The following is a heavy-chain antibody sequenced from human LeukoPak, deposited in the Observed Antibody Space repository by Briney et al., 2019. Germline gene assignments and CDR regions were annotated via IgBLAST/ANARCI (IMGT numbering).Heavy chain of an antibody. Sequence: GGSLRLSCAASGFTFSSYSMNWVRQAPGKGLEWVSSISSSSSYIYYADLVKGRFTISRDNAKNSLYLQMNSLRAEDTAVYYCARMLAAGFDYWGQGTLVTVSS. CDR1: GFTFSSYS. V-gene: IGHV3-21*01. CDR2: ISSSSSYI. J-gene: IGHJ4*02. D-gene: IGHD6-13*01. CDR3: ARMLAAGFDY.